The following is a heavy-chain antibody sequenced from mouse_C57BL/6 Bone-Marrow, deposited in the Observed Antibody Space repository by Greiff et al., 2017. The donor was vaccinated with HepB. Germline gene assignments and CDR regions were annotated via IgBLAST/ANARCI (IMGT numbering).Heavy chain of an antibody. Sequence: QVHVKQSGPGLVQPSQSLSITCTVSGFSLTSYGVHWVRQSPGKGLEWLGVIWRGGSTDYNAAFMSRLSITKDNSKSQVFFKMNSLQADDTAIYYCAKWDYYGSSYGYFDVWGTGTTVTVSS. CDR1: GFSLTSYG. J-gene: IGHJ1*03. D-gene: IGHD1-1*01. CDR3: AKWDYYGSSYGYFDV. V-gene: IGHV2-5*01. CDR2: IWRGGST.